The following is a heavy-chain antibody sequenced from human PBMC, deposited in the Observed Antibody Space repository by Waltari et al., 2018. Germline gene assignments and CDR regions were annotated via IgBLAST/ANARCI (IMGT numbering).Heavy chain of an antibody. J-gene: IGHJ4*02. V-gene: IGHV3-23*03. CDR3: AKLYSLFDY. CDR1: GFTFSSYA. Sequence: EVQLLESGGGLVQPGGSLRLSCAASGFTFSSYAMSWVRQAPGKGLEWVSVIYSGGSTYYADSVKGRFTISRDNSKNTLYLQMNSLRAEDTAVYYCAKLYSLFDYWGQGTLVTVSS. D-gene: IGHD4-4*01. CDR2: IYSGGST.